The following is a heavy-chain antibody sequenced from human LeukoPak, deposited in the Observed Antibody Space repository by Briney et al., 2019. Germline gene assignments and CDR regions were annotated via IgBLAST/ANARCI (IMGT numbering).Heavy chain of an antibody. D-gene: IGHD3-3*01. V-gene: IGHV3-23*01. J-gene: IGHJ4*02. Sequence: GGSLRLSCAASGFTFSSYAMSWVRQAPGKGLEWVSAISGSGGSTYYADSVKGRFTISRDNSKNTLYLQMNSLRAEDTAVYYCAKDVLRFLEWLLYDDYWGQGTLVTVSS. CDR3: AKDVLRFLEWLLYDDY. CDR1: GFTFSSYA. CDR2: ISGSGGST.